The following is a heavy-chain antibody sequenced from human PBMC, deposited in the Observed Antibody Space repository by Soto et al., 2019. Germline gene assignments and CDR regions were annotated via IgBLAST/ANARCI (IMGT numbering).Heavy chain of an antibody. J-gene: IGHJ4*02. CDR1: GGSISSGGYY. V-gene: IGHV4-31*03. Sequence: QVQLQESGPGLVKPSQTLSLTCTVSGGSISSGGYYWSWIRQHPGKGLEWIGYIYYSGSTYYNPSLKSRVTISVDTSKNQSSLKLSSVTAADTAVYYCARGRVVIIPDYFDYWGQGTLVTVSS. D-gene: IGHD3-3*01. CDR2: IYYSGST. CDR3: ARGRVVIIPDYFDY.